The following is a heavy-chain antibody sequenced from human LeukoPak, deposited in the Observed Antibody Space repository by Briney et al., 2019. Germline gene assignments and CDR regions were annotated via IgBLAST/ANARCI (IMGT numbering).Heavy chain of an antibody. V-gene: IGHV3-53*05. CDR1: GFSVSNNY. CDR3: ARAFASGIRRALWFGDLL. D-gene: IGHD3-10*01. Sequence: GGSLRLSCAASGFSVSNNYMSWVRQAPGKGLEWVSVTYSGGSAYYADSVKGRFTISKDTSKNTLSLQMNSLGVGDTGLYYCARAFASGIRRALWFGDLLRAQGTLVTVSS. CDR2: TYSGGSA. J-gene: IGHJ4*02.